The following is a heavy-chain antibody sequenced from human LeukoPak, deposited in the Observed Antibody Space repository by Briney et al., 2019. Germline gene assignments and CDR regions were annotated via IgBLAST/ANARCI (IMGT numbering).Heavy chain of an antibody. CDR3: AKDQYSSGWYFTYQFDY. CDR1: GFTFSSYG. D-gene: IGHD6-19*01. V-gene: IGHV3-23*01. Sequence: GGSLRLSCAASGFTFSSYGMHWVRQAPGKGLEWVSGITGSGGSTYYADSVKGRFTISRDNSKNTLYLQMNSLRAEDTAVYYCAKDQYSSGWYFTYQFDYWGQGTLVTVSS. J-gene: IGHJ4*02. CDR2: ITGSGGST.